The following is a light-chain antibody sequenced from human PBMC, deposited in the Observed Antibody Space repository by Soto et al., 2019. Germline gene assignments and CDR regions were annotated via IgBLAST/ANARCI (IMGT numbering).Light chain of an antibody. J-gene: IGKJ3*01. V-gene: IGKV3-20*01. CDR2: LAS. CDR1: QTVSSNF. Sequence: ETVLTQSPGTLSLSPGERATLSCRASQTVSSNFLAWFQKKPGQAPRLLIYLASSRATGIPDRFSGSGSGTDFTLTISRLEPEDFAVYYCQQYDNSPLTFGPGTKVDIK. CDR3: QQYDNSPLT.